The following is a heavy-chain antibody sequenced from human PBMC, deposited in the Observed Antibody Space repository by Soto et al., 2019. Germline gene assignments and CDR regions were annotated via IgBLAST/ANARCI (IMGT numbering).Heavy chain of an antibody. D-gene: IGHD7-27*01. Sequence: QVQLQESGPGLVKPSETLSLTCTVSGGSISNHYWSWIRQPPGQGLEWIGYIYYNGNTNYNPSLKSRVTMSVDTSKKQISLKLSSVAAADTAVYYCARANWYSEYWGQGTLVTVSS. CDR1: GGSISNHY. CDR2: IYYNGNT. CDR3: ARANWYSEY. J-gene: IGHJ4*02. V-gene: IGHV4-59*11.